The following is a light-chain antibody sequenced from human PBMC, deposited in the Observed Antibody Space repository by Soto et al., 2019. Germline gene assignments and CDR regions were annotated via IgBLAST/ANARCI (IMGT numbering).Light chain of an antibody. V-gene: IGLV1-40*01. CDR2: GNN. CDR3: QSYDSSLRVV. Sequence: QSVLTQPPSVSGAPGQRVTISCTGSSSNIGAGYDVHWYQQLPGTAPKLLIYGNNNRPSGVTDRFSGSKSGTSASLAITGLQAEDEADYYCQSYDSSLRVVFGGGTKLTVL. CDR1: SSNIGAGYD. J-gene: IGLJ2*01.